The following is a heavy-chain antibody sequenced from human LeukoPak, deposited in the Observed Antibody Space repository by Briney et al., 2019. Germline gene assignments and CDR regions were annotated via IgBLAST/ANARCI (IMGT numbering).Heavy chain of an antibody. D-gene: IGHD5-18*01. J-gene: IGHJ4*02. CDR3: AKPRLGYSYGYPELDY. Sequence: GRSLRLSCAASGFTFSSYGMHWVRQAPGKGLEWVAVISYDGSNKYYADSVEGRFTISRDNSKNALYLQMNSLRAEDTAVYYCAKPRLGYSYGYPELDYWGQGTLVTVSS. V-gene: IGHV3-30*18. CDR2: ISYDGSNK. CDR1: GFTFSSYG.